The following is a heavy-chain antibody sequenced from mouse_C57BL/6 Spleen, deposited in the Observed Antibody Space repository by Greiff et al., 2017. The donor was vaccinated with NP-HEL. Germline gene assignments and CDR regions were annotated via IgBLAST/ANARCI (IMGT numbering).Heavy chain of an antibody. CDR1: GFNIKDYY. D-gene: IGHD1-1*01. CDR3: ASKGGYGSSYVDY. J-gene: IGHJ2*01. V-gene: IGHV14-2*01. Sequence: EVQLQESGAELVKPGASVKLSCTASGFNIKDYYMHWVKQRTEQGLEWIGRIDPADGEPKYAPKFQGKATITADTSSNTAYLQLSSLTSEDTAVYYCASKGGYGSSYVDYWGQGTTLTVSS. CDR2: IDPADGEP.